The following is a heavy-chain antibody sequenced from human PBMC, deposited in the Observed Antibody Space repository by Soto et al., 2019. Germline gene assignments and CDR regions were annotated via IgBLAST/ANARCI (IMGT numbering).Heavy chain of an antibody. D-gene: IGHD3-22*01. J-gene: IGHJ5*02. CDR2: MNPNSGNT. Sequence: ASVKVSCKASGYTFTSYDINWLRQATGQGLEWMGWMNPNSGNTGYAQKFQGRVTMTRNTSISTAYMELSSLRSEDTAVYYCARGRDYYDSSGYYYVGWFDPWG. CDR1: GYTFTSYD. CDR3: ARGRDYYDSSGYYYVGWFDP. V-gene: IGHV1-8*01.